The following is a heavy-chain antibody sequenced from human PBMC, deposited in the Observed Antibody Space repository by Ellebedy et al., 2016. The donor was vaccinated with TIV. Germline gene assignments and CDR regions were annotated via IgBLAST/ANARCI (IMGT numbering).Heavy chain of an antibody. Sequence: AASVTVSCKASGYTFTSYYMHWMRQAPGQGLEWMGIINPSGGSTSYAQKLQGRVTMTRDTSTSTVYMELRSLRSDDTAVYYCARMYSSGSYYFDYWGQGTLVTVSS. J-gene: IGHJ4*02. CDR1: GYTFTSYY. D-gene: IGHD6-19*01. V-gene: IGHV1-46*04. CDR3: ARMYSSGSYYFDY. CDR2: INPSGGST.